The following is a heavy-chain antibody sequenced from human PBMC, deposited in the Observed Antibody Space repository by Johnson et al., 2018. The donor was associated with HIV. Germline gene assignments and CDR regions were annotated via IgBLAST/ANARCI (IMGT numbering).Heavy chain of an antibody. V-gene: IGHV3-66*03. CDR3: ARELGEDDYYDSGGDAFDM. J-gene: IGHJ3*02. Sequence: VQLVESGGGLIQPGGSLRLSCAASGFTVSSNYMSWVRQAPGKGLEWVSVIYSGGSTYYADYVKGRFTISRDNSKNTLYLQGNSLRAEETAVYYCARELGEDDYYDSGGDAFDMWGRGTMVTVSS. CDR2: IYSGGST. CDR1: GFTVSSNY. D-gene: IGHD3-22*01.